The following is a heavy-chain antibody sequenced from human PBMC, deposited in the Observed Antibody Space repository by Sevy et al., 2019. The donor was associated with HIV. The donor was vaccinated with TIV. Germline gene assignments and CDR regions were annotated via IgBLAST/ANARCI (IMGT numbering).Heavy chain of an antibody. V-gene: IGHV3-21*01. D-gene: IGHD3-10*01. CDR2: ISSSSSNI. Sequence: GGSLRLSCVGSGITFSYYSMNWVRQAPGKGLEWVSSISSSSSNIYYADSLKGRFTSARDNAKKSRYRQMNSLRAEDRAVYYCARDRDGSGSSGGYGMDVWGQGTTVT. CDR1: GITFSYYS. CDR3: ARDRDGSGSSGGYGMDV. J-gene: IGHJ6*02.